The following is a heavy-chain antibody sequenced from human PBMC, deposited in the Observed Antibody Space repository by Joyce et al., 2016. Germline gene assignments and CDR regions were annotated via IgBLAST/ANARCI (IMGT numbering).Heavy chain of an antibody. D-gene: IGHD5-24*01. Sequence: EVQLVESGGGLVQPGGSLRLSCAASGFTFSRYDMHWVRQLAGKGLEWVSMIGPTGDPYYLDSVRGRFTISREDAKNSLHLQMNGLRVGDTAVYYCARGRGATFDYMDVWGKGTTVTVSS. CDR1: GFTFSRYD. CDR3: ARGRGATFDYMDV. J-gene: IGHJ6*03. V-gene: IGHV3-13*05. CDR2: IGPTGDP.